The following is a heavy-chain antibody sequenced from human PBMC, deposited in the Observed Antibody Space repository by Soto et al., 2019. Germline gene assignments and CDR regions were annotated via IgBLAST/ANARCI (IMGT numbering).Heavy chain of an antibody. J-gene: IGHJ5*02. V-gene: IGHV3-23*01. CDR2: ISGSGGST. CDR3: AKVSRKYCSSTCCSTNWFDP. D-gene: IGHD2-2*01. CDR1: GFTFSSYA. Sequence: GGSLRLSCAASGFTFSSYAMSWVRQAPGKGLEWVSAISGSGGSTYYADSVKGRFTISRDNSKNTLYLQMNSLRAEDTAVYYCAKVSRKYCSSTCCSTNWFDPWGQGTLVTVSS.